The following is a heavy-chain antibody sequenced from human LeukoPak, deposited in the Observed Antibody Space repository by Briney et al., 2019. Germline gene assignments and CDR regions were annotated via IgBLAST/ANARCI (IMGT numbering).Heavy chain of an antibody. V-gene: IGHV3-30*18. Sequence: PGRSLRLSCAASGFTFSSYGMHWVRQAPGKGLEWVAVISYDGSNKYYADSVKGRFTISRDNSKNTLYLQMNSLRVEDTAVYYCAKDDYGDYEGGHWGQGTLVTVSS. CDR3: AKDDYGDYEGGH. D-gene: IGHD4-17*01. CDR1: GFTFSSYG. CDR2: ISYDGSNK. J-gene: IGHJ4*02.